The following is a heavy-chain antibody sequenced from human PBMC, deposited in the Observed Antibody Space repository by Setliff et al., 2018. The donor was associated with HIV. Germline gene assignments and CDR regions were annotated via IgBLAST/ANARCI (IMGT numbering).Heavy chain of an antibody. V-gene: IGHV1-58*01. J-gene: IGHJ4*02. CDR1: GFTFTSSA. D-gene: IGHD3-22*01. CDR2: IVVGSGNT. CDR3: AVGYYYDSSGYWPNY. Sequence: SVKVSCKASGFTFTSSAVQWVRRARGQRLEWIGWIVVGSGNTNYAQKFQERVTITRDMSTSTAYMELSSLRSEDTAVYYCAVGYYYDSSGYWPNYWGQGTLVTVSS.